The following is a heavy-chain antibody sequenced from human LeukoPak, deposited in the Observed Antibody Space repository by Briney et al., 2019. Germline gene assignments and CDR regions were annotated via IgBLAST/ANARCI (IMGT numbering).Heavy chain of an antibody. CDR1: GYTFTGYY. V-gene: IGHV1-2*02. D-gene: IGHD2-15*01. CDR2: INPNSGGT. Sequence: ASVKVSCKASGYTFTGYYMHWVRQAPGQGLEWMGYINPNSGGTNYAQKFLGRVTVTRDTSISTAYMELSSLRSDDTAVYYCARRYCSGGSCYLLDIWGQGTMVTVSS. CDR3: ARRYCSGGSCYLLDI. J-gene: IGHJ3*02.